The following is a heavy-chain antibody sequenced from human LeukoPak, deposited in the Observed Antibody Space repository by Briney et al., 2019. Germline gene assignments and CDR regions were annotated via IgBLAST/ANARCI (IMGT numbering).Heavy chain of an antibody. V-gene: IGHV4-59*01. D-gene: IGHD5-18*01. Sequence: PSETLSLTCTVSGASISSYFWTWIRQSPGKGLEWIGYISNIGTTNYNPSLKSRVTVSVDTSKNQFSLKLSSVTAADTAVYYCVRGGYSYGYGLGLLDYWGQGSLVTVSS. J-gene: IGHJ4*02. CDR1: GASISSYF. CDR3: VRGGYSYGYGLGLLDY. CDR2: ISNIGTT.